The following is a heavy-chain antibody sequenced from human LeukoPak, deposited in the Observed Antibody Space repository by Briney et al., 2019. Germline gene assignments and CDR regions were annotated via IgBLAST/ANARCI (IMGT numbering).Heavy chain of an antibody. Sequence: GGSLRLSCAASGFTFSSYWMSWVRQAPGKGLEWVANIKQDGSEKYYVDSVKGRFTISRDNAKNSLYPQMNSLRAEDTAVYYCATIAAAGPYHYYYGMDVWGQGTTVTVSS. D-gene: IGHD6-13*01. J-gene: IGHJ6*02. CDR2: IKQDGSEK. CDR1: GFTFSSYW. V-gene: IGHV3-7*01. CDR3: ATIAAAGPYHYYYGMDV.